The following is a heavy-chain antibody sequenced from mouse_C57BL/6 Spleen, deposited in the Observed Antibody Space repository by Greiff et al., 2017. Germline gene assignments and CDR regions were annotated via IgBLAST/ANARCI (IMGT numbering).Heavy chain of an antibody. J-gene: IGHJ2*01. CDR1: GYSFTGYY. CDR3: ARQYYGSSYFDY. Sequence: DVQLQESGPELVKPGASVKISCKASGYSFTGYYMNWVKQSPEKSLEWIGEINPSTGGTTYNQKFKAKATLTVDKSSSTAYMQLKSLTSEDSAVYYCARQYYGSSYFDYWGQGTTLTVSS. CDR2: INPSTGGT. V-gene: IGHV1-42*01. D-gene: IGHD1-1*01.